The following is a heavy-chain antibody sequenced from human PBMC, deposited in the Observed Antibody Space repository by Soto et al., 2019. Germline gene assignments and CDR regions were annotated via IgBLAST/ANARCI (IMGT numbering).Heavy chain of an antibody. CDR3: VRGAVVVVPAAIFSGYYYYYGMDV. CDR2: VNPNSGGT. D-gene: IGHD2-2*02. CDR1: GYTFTGYY. J-gene: IGHJ6*02. V-gene: IGHV1-2*02. Sequence: QVQLVQSGAEVKKPGASVKVSCKASGYTFTGYYMHWVRQAPGQGLEWMGWVNPNSGGTNYAQKFQGRVTMTRDTSISTAYMELSRLRSDETAVYYCVRGAVVVVPAAIFSGYYYYYGMDVWGPGTTVTVSS.